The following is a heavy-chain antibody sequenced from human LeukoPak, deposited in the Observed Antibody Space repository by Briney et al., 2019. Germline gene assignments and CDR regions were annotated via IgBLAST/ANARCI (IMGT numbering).Heavy chain of an antibody. CDR2: INTNTGNP. Sequence: ASVKVSCKASGYTFTGYYMHWVRQAPGQGLEWMGWINTNTGNPTYAQGFTGRFVFSLDTSVSTAYLQISSLKAEDTAVYYCARDICSGCSPNWFDPWGQGTLVTVSS. J-gene: IGHJ5*02. CDR1: GYTFTGYY. V-gene: IGHV7-4-1*02. D-gene: IGHD6-19*01. CDR3: ARDICSGCSPNWFDP.